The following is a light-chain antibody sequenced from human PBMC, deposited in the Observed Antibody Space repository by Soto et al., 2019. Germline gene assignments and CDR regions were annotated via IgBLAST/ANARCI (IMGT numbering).Light chain of an antibody. V-gene: IGKV1-5*03. CDR2: KAS. Sequence: DIQMTQSPSTLSGSVGDRVTITCRASQTISSWLAWYQQKPGKAPKLLIYKASTLKSGVPSRFSGSGSGTEFTLTISSLQSEDFAVYYCQQYNNWPPPWTFGQGTKVDIK. CDR3: QQYNNWPPPWT. J-gene: IGKJ1*01. CDR1: QTISSW.